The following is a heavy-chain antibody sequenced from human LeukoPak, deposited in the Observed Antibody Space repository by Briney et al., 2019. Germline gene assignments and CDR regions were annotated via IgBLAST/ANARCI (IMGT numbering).Heavy chain of an antibody. J-gene: IGHJ6*03. Sequence: GGSLRLSCAASGFTFSDYYMSWIRQAPGKGLEWVSYISSSGSTIYYADSVKGRFTISRDNAKNSLHLQMNSLRAEDTAVYYCARDRVHDYYYYYMDVWGKGTTVTVSS. V-gene: IGHV3-11*01. D-gene: IGHD1-1*01. CDR2: ISSSGSTI. CDR3: ARDRVHDYYYYYMDV. CDR1: GFTFSDYY.